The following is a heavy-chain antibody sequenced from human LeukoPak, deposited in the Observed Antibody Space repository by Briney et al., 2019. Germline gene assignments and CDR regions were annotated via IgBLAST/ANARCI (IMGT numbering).Heavy chain of an antibody. CDR2: ISGSGGST. CDR3: AKEAYCGGDCYSVGFDY. D-gene: IGHD2-21*01. CDR1: GFTFSSYA. V-gene: IGHV3-23*01. J-gene: IGHJ4*02. Sequence: PGGSLRLSCAAPGFTFSSYAMSWVRQAPGKGLEWVSAISGSGGSTYHADSVKGRFTISRDYSKNTLYLQMNSLRAEDTAVYYCAKEAYCGGDCYSVGFDYWGQGTLVTVSS.